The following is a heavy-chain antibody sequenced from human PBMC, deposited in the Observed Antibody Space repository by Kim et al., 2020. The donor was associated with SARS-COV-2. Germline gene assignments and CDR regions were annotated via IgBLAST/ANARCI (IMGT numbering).Heavy chain of an antibody. V-gene: IGHV3-30*18. Sequence: YGMHWVRQAPGKGLEWVAVISYDGSNKYYADAVKGRFTISRDNSKTTLYLQMNSLRAEDTAVYYCAKGSSPNCSGDICLPFNYYYYYMDV. J-gene: IGHJ6*03. CDR3: AKGSSPNCSGDICLPFNYYYYYMDV. CDR1: YG. CDR2: ISYDGSNK. D-gene: IGHD2-15*01.